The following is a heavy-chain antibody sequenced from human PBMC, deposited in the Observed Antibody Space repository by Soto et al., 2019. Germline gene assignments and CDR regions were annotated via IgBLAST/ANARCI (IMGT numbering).Heavy chain of an antibody. V-gene: IGHV4-59*01. D-gene: IGHD3-3*01. CDR1: GGSISSYY. J-gene: IGHJ6*03. CDR3: ARVSLRFLEWLPHYYHYYMDV. Sequence: PSETLSLTCTVSGGSISSYYWSWIRQPSGKGLEWIGYIYYSGSTNYNPSLKSRVTISVDTSKNQFSLKLSSVTAADTAVYYCARVSLRFLEWLPHYYHYYMDVWGKGTSVTVSS. CDR2: IYYSGST.